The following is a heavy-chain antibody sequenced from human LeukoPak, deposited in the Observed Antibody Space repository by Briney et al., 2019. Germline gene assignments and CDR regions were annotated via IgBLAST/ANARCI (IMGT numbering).Heavy chain of an antibody. Sequence: ASVKVSCKASGYAFPSYFMHWVRQAPGQGLEWMGIINPTGGSTTYAQKFQGRVTMTRDTSISTAYMELSRLRSDDTAVYYCARASTGSANWFDPWGQGTLVTVSS. CDR3: ARASTGSANWFDP. CDR2: INPTGGST. CDR1: GYAFPSYF. J-gene: IGHJ5*02. D-gene: IGHD1-1*01. V-gene: IGHV1-46*01.